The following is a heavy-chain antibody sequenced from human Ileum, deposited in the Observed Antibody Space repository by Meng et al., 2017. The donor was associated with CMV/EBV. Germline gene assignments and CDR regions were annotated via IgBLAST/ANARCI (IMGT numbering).Heavy chain of an antibody. D-gene: IGHD3-10*01. CDR2: IHPTGTT. Sequence: QLRSADPSRLQPSEPRPRPCTVTGGPLTSYYWTWIRQPAGKGLEWIGRIHPTGTTDDNPSLRSRVSMSLDKSKNQFSLKLTSVTAADTAVYYCARAAARGVPVDLWGQGTLVTVSS. J-gene: IGHJ5*02. CDR1: GGPLTSYY. V-gene: IGHV4-4*07. CDR3: ARAAARGVPVDL.